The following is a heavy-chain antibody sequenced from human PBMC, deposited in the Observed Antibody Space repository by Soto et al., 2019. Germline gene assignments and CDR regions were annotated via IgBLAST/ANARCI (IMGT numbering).Heavy chain of an antibody. J-gene: IGHJ4*02. CDR1: GFIFSSYG. V-gene: IGHV3-30*04. Sequence: GGSLRLSCAASGFIFSSYGVHWVRQAPGKGLEWVAVISHDGRKTYYGDSVKGRFTISRDNSKNTLYLQMDSLRAEDTAVYYCARDMTSGYYADYDYWGQGTLLTVSS. CDR2: ISHDGRKT. CDR3: ARDMTSGYYADYDY. D-gene: IGHD3-22*01.